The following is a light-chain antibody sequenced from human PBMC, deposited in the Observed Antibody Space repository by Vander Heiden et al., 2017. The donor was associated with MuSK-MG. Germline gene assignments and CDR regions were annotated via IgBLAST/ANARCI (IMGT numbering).Light chain of an antibody. CDR2: AAS. V-gene: IGKV1-6*01. Sequence: VPVTQSPSSLSASVGDNVTITCRASRDIRNDLGWFQQKPGKAPQLLIYAASTLQTGVTSRFSGNGSGTHFTLTLSSLQPEDSATYFCLQDFQYPRTFGQATTLEIK. CDR1: RDIRND. J-gene: IGKJ2*02. CDR3: LQDFQYPRT.